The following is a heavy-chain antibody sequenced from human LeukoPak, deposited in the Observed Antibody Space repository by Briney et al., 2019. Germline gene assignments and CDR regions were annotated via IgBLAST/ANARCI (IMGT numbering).Heavy chain of an antibody. J-gene: IGHJ6*03. CDR1: GGSISSGSYY. CDR3: ARGYSSPYYYYYYMDA. V-gene: IGHV4-61*02. CDR2: IYTSGST. D-gene: IGHD6-13*01. Sequence: SETLSLTCTVSGGSISSGSYYWSWIRQPAGKGLEWIGRIYTSGSTNYNPSLKSRVTISVDTSKNQFSLKLSSVTAADTAVYYCARGYSSPYYYYYYMDAWGKGTTVTVSS.